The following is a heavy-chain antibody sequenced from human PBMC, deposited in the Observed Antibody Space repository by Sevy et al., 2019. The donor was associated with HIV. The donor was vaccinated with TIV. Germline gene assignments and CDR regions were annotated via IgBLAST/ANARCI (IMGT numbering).Heavy chain of an antibody. D-gene: IGHD2-21*02. CDR2: IYHSERT. J-gene: IGHJ6*02. V-gene: IGHV4-38-2*02. Sequence: SETLSLTCTVSGFSISRGYYWGWIRPSPEKGLEWIGNIYHSERTSYKPSPKSRVTISVDTSKNQFFLKLISVTAADTAVYYCARASAGDRLDYYGMDVWGQGTTVTVSS. CDR3: ARASAGDRLDYYGMDV. CDR1: GFSISRGYY.